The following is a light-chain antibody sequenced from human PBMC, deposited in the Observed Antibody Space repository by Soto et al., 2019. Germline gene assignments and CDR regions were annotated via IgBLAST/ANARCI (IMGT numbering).Light chain of an antibody. CDR2: GAS. J-gene: IGKJ1*01. V-gene: IGKV3-20*01. CDR1: QSVSSSY. CDR3: QQYGSSPWT. Sequence: EIVLTQSPGTLSLSPGERATLSCRASQSVSSSYLAWYQQKPGQAPRPLIYGASSRAIGIPDRFSGSGSGXDFTLTXSRLEXEXXXVYYCQQYGSSPWTFGQGTKVEIK.